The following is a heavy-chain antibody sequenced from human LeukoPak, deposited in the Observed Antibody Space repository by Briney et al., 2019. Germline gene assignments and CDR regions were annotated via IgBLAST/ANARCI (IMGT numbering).Heavy chain of an antibody. CDR1: GYSISTYY. V-gene: IGHV4-59*01. CDR3: ARDNGDSYYYDY. CDR2: VYYSGGT. J-gene: IGHJ4*02. Sequence: PSETLSLTCAVSGYSISTYYWSWTRQPPGKGLEWIGYVYYSGGTNYNPSLQSRVTISVDTSKIQFSLKLSSVTAADTAVYYCARDNGDSYYYDYWGQGTLVTVSS. D-gene: IGHD3-22*01.